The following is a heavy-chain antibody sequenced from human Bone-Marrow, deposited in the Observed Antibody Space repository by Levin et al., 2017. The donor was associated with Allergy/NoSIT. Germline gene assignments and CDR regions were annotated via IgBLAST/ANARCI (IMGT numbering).Heavy chain of an antibody. J-gene: IGHJ5*02. V-gene: IGHV3-20*01. CDR1: GFRFDNYG. CDR3: ARSYYYGVGTYGDWFDP. D-gene: IGHD3-10*01. CDR2: LNWDGSFT. Sequence: RAGGSLRLSCAASGFRFDNYGLSWVRQVPGKGLEWVAGLNWDGSFTDYADAVKGRFTISRDNADNSLYLQMNSLRLDDTALYHCARSYYYGVGTYGDWFDPWGPGTLVTVSS.